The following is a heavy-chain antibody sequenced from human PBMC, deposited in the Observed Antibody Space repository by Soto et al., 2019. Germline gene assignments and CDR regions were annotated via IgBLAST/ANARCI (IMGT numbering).Heavy chain of an antibody. D-gene: IGHD2-21*01. CDR1: GGTFNTYT. Sequence: QVQVVQSGAEVKKPESSVKVSCKPSGGTFNTYTVNWVRLAPGHGLEWMGRFIPILDMANYAQKFQDRVTITADRSSFTAYMELNSLTSNDAAGYYLAITFCRDTSCPGGFDVWGRGTRVTVSS. V-gene: IGHV1-69*02. CDR3: AITFCRDTSCPGGFDV. J-gene: IGHJ4*02. CDR2: FIPILDMA.